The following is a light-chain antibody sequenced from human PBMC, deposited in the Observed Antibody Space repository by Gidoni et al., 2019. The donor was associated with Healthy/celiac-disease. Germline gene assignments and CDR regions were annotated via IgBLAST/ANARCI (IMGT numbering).Light chain of an antibody. J-gene: IGKJ1*01. CDR2: KAS. Sequence: DIQMTQSPSTLSASVGDRVTITCLASQSISSWLAWYQQKPGKAPKLLIYKASSLESGVPSRCSGSGGGTEITLTISSLQHDDFANYYCQQYNSYPWTFGQGTKVEIK. V-gene: IGKV1-5*03. CDR1: QSISSW. CDR3: QQYNSYPWT.